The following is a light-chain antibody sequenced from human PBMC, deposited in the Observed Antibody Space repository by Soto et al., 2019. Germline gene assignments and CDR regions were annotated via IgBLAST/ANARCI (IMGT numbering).Light chain of an antibody. J-gene: IGLJ2*01. CDR1: SSDIGNYDF. V-gene: IGLV2-14*01. CDR3: SSYTTSTSVIL. Sequence: QSALTQPASVSGSPGQSITISCTGTSSDIGNYDFVSWYQQVPGTAPTAMIYEVSSRPSGVSNRFSGSKSGNTASLTISGLQAEDEVYYYCSSYTTSTSVILFGGGTKVTVL. CDR2: EVS.